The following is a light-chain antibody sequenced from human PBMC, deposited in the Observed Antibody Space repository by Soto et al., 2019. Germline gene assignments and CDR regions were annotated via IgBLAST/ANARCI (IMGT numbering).Light chain of an antibody. CDR2: GAS. Sequence: EVVLTQSLGTLSLSPGERATLSCRASQSVDSSTLAWYQQKPGQAPRLLISGASTRATGTPDRFSGSGSGTDFTLTISRLEPEYFAVYYCQHFDDSLTFGGGTKVEIK. V-gene: IGKV3-20*01. J-gene: IGKJ4*01. CDR3: QHFDDSLT. CDR1: QSVDSST.